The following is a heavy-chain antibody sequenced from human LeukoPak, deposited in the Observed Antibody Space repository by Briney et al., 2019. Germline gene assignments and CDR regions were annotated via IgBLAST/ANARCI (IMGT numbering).Heavy chain of an antibody. J-gene: IGHJ4*02. CDR2: FDPEDGET. D-gene: IGHD2-2*01. Sequence: GASVKVSCKVSGYTLTELSMHWVRQAPGKGLEWMGGFDPEDGETIYAQKFQGRVTMTEDTSTDTAYMELSRLRSDDTAVYYCARTRSIVVVPAAQTPNFDYWGQGTLVTVSS. CDR3: ARTRSIVVVPAAQTPNFDY. V-gene: IGHV1-24*01. CDR1: GYTLTELS.